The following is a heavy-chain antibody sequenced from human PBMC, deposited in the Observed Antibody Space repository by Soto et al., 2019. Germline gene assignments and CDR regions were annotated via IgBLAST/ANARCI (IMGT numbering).Heavy chain of an antibody. CDR2: IKSKTDGGTT. D-gene: IGHD3-10*01. Sequence: GGSLRLSCAASGFTFSDYYMSWIRQAPGKGLEWVGRIKSKTDGGTTDYAAPVKGGFTISRDDSRNTLYLQVNSLKTEDTAVYYCATSNYYESGTYPQAPFDYWGQGTLVTVSS. J-gene: IGHJ4*02. CDR1: GFTFSDYY. CDR3: ATSNYYESGTYPQAPFDY. V-gene: IGHV3-15*01.